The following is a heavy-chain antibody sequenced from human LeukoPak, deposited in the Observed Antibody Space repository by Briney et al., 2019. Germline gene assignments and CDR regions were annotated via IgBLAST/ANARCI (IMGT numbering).Heavy chain of an antibody. V-gene: IGHV3-48*04. J-gene: IGHJ4*02. Sequence: GGSLRLSCAASGFTFSSYNMNWVRQAPGKGLEWVSYISSSSSIRHYADSVKGRFTISRDNAENSLYLQMNSLRAEDTAVYYCARIVSGDYFDFWGQGSLVTVSS. D-gene: IGHD3-10*01. CDR1: GFTFSSYN. CDR3: ARIVSGDYFDF. CDR2: ISSSSSIR.